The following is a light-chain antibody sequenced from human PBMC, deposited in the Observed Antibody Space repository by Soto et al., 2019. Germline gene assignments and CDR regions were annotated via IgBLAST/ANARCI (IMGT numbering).Light chain of an antibody. V-gene: IGKV1-5*03. CDR1: QTISSW. CDR3: QHRMNWPLP. CDR2: KAS. Sequence: DVQMTHSPSTLSGSVVDRVTITCRASQTISSWLAWYQQKPGKAPKLLIYKASTLKSGVPSRFSGSGSETEFTLTISSLEPEDFAVYCCQHRMNWPLPFGPGTRLEI. J-gene: IGKJ5*01.